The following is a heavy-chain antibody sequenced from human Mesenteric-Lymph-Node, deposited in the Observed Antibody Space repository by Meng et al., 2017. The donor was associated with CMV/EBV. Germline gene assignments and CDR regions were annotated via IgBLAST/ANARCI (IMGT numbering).Heavy chain of an antibody. CDR1: GFTLSSYE. V-gene: IGHV3-48*03. Sequence: LSLTCAASGFTLSSYEMNWVRQAPGKGLEWVSYIISDSSIYYADSVEGRFTISRDNAKNSLYLQMNSLRAEDTAVYYCARGSQYYDFWSGYYNFWGQGTLVTVSS. CDR3: ARGSQYYDFWSGYYNF. J-gene: IGHJ4*02. D-gene: IGHD3-3*01. CDR2: IISDSSI.